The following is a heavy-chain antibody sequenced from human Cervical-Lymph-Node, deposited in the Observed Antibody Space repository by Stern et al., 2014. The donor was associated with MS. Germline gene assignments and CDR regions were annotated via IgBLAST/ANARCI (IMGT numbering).Heavy chain of an antibody. CDR1: GYTLTELS. D-gene: IGHD3-3*01. Sequence: QVQLVQSGAEVKKPGASVKVSCKVSGYTLTELSMHWVRQAPGKGLEGMGGFDPEEGETIYAQKFQGRVTMTEDTSTDTAYMELSSLRSEDTAVYYCATDRDDFRSGYSAPTKGYGLDVWGQGTTVTVTS. J-gene: IGHJ6*02. CDR3: ATDRDDFRSGYSAPTKGYGLDV. V-gene: IGHV1-24*01. CDR2: FDPEEGET.